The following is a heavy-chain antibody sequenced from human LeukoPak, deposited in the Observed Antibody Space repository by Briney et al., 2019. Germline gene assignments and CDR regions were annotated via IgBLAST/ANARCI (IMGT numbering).Heavy chain of an antibody. V-gene: IGHV3-21*01. CDR2: ISSSSSYI. D-gene: IGHD3-22*01. Sequence: TGGSLRLSCAASGFTFSSYSMNWVRQAPGKGLEWVSSISSSSSYIYYADSVKGRFTISRDNAKNSLYLQMNSLRAEDTAVYYCARRKYYYDSSGHKVRYFDYWGQGTLVTVSS. CDR3: ARRKYYYDSSGHKVRYFDY. CDR1: GFTFSSYS. J-gene: IGHJ4*02.